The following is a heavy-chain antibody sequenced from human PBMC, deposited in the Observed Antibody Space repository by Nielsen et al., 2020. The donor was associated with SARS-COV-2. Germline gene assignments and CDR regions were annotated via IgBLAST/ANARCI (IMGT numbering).Heavy chain of an antibody. CDR2: ISSTSTYI. CDR3: ARESVTGTDAFDI. D-gene: IGHD6-19*01. Sequence: GESLKISCAASGFTLSSYNMHWVRQAPGKGLEWVSSISSTSTYIYYADSVKGRFTISRDNAENSLSLQMNSLRAEDTAVYYCARESVTGTDAFDIWGQGTVVTVSS. CDR1: GFTLSSYN. J-gene: IGHJ3*02. V-gene: IGHV3-21*01.